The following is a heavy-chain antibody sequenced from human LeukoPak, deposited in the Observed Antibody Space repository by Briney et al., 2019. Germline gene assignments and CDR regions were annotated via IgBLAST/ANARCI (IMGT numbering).Heavy chain of an antibody. D-gene: IGHD3-3*01. CDR1: GGSISSYY. J-gene: IGHJ3*02. V-gene: IGHV4-59*01. CDR3: ARWDYDFWSGDAFDI. CDR2: IYYSGGT. Sequence: SETLSLTCTVSGGSISSYYWSWIRQPPGKGLEWVGYIYYSGGTNYNPSLKSRVTISVDTSKNQFSLKLSSVTAADTAVHYCARWDYDFWSGDAFDIWGQGTMVTVSS.